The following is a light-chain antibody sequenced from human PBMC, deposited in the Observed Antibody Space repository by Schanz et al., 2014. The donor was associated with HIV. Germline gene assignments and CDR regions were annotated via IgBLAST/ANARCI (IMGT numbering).Light chain of an antibody. J-gene: IGKJ2*01. Sequence: DVQMTQSPSTLSASVGDRVTITCRATQSISPWLAWYQQKPGKAPKLLIYKASSLQSGVPSRFSGSGSGTEFTLAISSLQPEDFATYYCQQYNDGSYTFGQGTKLEIK. CDR3: QQYNDGSYT. CDR1: QSISPW. V-gene: IGKV1-5*03. CDR2: KAS.